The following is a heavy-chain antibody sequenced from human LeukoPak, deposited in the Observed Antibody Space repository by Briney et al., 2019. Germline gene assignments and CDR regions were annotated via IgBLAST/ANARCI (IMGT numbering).Heavy chain of an antibody. J-gene: IGHJ3*02. CDR1: GYTFTGYY. Sequence: ASVKVTCKASGYTFTGYYMHWVRQAPGQGLEWMGWINPNSGNTNYAQKLQGRVTMTTDTSTSTAYMELRSLRSDDTAVYYCARIYDSSGYPHAFDIWGQGTMVTVSS. CDR3: ARIYDSSGYPHAFDI. V-gene: IGHV1-18*04. D-gene: IGHD3-22*01. CDR2: INPNSGNT.